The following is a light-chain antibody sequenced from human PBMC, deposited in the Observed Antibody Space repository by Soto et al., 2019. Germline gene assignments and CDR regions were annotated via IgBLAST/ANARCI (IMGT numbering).Light chain of an antibody. CDR1: NSDVGSYNL. CDR2: EGS. V-gene: IGLV2-23*01. J-gene: IGLJ2*01. Sequence: QSALTQPASVSGSPGQSITISCTGTNSDVGSYNLVSWYQQHPGKAPKLMIYEGSKRPSGVSNRFSASKSGNTASLTISGLQAEDGADYYCCSYAGSSTMIFGGGTKLTVL. CDR3: CSYAGSSTMI.